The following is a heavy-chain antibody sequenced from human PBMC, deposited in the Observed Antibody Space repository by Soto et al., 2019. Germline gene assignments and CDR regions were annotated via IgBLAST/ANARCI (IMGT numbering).Heavy chain of an antibody. V-gene: IGHV3-72*01. CDR2: TRNKANSYTT. J-gene: IGHJ6*03. CDR3: AKGANWNYEKDYYYYYMDV. D-gene: IGHD1-7*01. Sequence: GGSLRLSCAASGFTFSDHYMDWVRQAPGKGLEWVGRTRNKANSYTTEYAASVKGRFTISRDDSKNSLYLQMNSLKTEDTAVYYCAKGANWNYEKDYYYYYMDVWGKGTTVTVSS. CDR1: GFTFSDHY.